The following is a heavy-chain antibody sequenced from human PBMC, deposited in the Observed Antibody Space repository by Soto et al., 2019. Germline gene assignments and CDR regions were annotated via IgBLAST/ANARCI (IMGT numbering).Heavy chain of an antibody. CDR2: ISGSGGST. CDR1: GFTFSSYA. D-gene: IGHD6-19*01. V-gene: IGHV3-23*01. CDR3: AKDPVAGQGRISGYFQH. J-gene: IGHJ1*01. Sequence: XESLSLSFAASGFTFSSYAMSRVRQAPGKGLEWVSAISGSGGSTYYADSVKGRFTISRDNSKNTLYLQMNSLRAEDTAVYYCAKDPVAGQGRISGYFQHWGQGTLVTVPS.